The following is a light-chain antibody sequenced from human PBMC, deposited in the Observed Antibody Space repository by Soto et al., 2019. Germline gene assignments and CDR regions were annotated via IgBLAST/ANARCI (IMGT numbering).Light chain of an antibody. CDR2: DAS. Sequence: RATLSCRASQSVSSYLAWYQQKPGQAPRLLIYDASNRATGIPARFSGSGSGTDFTLTISSLEPEDFAVYYCQQYNNWPPKTFGQGTKVEI. CDR1: QSVSSY. V-gene: IGKV3-11*01. CDR3: QQYNNWPPKT. J-gene: IGKJ1*01.